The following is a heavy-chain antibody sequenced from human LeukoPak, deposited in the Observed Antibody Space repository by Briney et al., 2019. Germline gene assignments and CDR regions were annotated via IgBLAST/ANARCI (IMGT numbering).Heavy chain of an antibody. CDR2: ISGSGGST. Sequence: GRSLRLSCAASGLTFSSYGMSWVRQAPGKGLEWVSAISGSGGSTYYADSVKGRFTISRDNSKNTLYLQMNSLRAEDTAVYYCAKGRGWEASYYYYYMDVWGKGTTVTISS. CDR1: GLTFSSYG. V-gene: IGHV3-23*01. CDR3: AKGRGWEASYYYYYMDV. J-gene: IGHJ6*03. D-gene: IGHD1-26*01.